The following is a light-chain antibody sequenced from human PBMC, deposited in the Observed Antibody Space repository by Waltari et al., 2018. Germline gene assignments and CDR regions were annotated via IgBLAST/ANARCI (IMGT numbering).Light chain of an antibody. CDR2: GSS. CDR1: QSISTY. CDR3: QQRSIWLT. V-gene: IGKV3-11*01. J-gene: IGKJ4*01. Sequence: EVVLTQSPATLSLSPGERATLSCRASQSISTYLARYQQKAGQAPRLLIYGSSNRATGVPARFSGSGSGTDFTLTISNVEPEDFAVYYCQQRSIWLTFGGGTKVDLK.